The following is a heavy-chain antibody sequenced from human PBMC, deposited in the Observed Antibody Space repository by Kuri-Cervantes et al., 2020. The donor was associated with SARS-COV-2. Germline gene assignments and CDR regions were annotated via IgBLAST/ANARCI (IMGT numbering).Heavy chain of an antibody. Sequence: GESLKISCKASGYTFTGYYIHWVRQAPGQGLEWMGWINLNTDGTHYAQNFQGRVTMTRDTSISTAYMELSSLRSEDTAVYYCATGSPLSGFHNWFDPWGQGTLVTVSS. V-gene: IGHV1-2*02. CDR1: GYTFTGYY. CDR3: ATGSPLSGFHNWFDP. CDR2: INLNTDGT. D-gene: IGHD3-10*01. J-gene: IGHJ5*02.